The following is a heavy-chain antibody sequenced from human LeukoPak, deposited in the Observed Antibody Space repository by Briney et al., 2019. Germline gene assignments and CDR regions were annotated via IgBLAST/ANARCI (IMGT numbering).Heavy chain of an antibody. J-gene: IGHJ6*02. CDR1: GGSISTPGYY. CDR2: LYHSGST. D-gene: IGHD6-13*01. V-gene: IGHV4-39*01. Sequence: SETLSLTCTVSGGSISTPGYYWGWIRQPPGKGLGWIGSLYHSGSTYYKPSLKSRATISVDKSKNQCSLKLRSVTAADTAVYFCATYTIAAGGYYYYGMDVWGQGTTVTVSS. CDR3: ATYTIAAGGYYYYGMDV.